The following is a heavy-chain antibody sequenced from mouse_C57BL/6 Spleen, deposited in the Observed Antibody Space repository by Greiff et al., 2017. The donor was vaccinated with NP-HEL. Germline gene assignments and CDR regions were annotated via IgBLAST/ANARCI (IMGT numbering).Heavy chain of an antibody. J-gene: IGHJ3*01. V-gene: IGHV1-64*01. CDR1: GYTFTSYW. Sequence: QVQLQQPGAELVKPGASVKLSCKASGYTFTSYWMHWVKQRPGQGLEWIGMIHPNSGSTHYNEKLKSNATLTVDKASSTAYMQLSSLTSDDSAVYYCARSRYYDYDGFAYWGQGTLVTVSA. CDR2: IHPNSGST. CDR3: ARSRYYDYDGFAY. D-gene: IGHD2-4*01.